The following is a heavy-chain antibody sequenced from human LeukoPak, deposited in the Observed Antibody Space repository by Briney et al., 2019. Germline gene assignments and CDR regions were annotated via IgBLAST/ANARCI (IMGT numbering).Heavy chain of an antibody. CDR2: ISSSSSTI. V-gene: IGHV3-48*01. D-gene: IGHD3-10*01. J-gene: IGHJ4*02. Sequence: PGGSLRLFCAASGFTFSSYSMNWVRQAPGKGLEWVSYISSSSSTIYYADYVKGRFTISRDNAKNSLYLQMNSLRAEDTAVYYCAREGQWGGFDYWGQGTLVTVSS. CDR1: GFTFSSYS. CDR3: AREGQWGGFDY.